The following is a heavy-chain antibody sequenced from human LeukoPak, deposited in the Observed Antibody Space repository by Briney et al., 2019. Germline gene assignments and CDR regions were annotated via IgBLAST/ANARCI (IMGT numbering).Heavy chain of an antibody. J-gene: IGHJ4*02. CDR1: GYSISNGYY. D-gene: IGHD3-16*02. CDR3: ARYDVWGSYRAFDY. CDR2: MYHSGST. Sequence: SETLSLTCTVSGYSISNGYYWGWIRQPPGKGLEWIGTMYHSGSTYYNPSLKSRVTISVDTSKNQFSLKLSSVTAADTAVYYCARYDVWGSYRAFDYWGQGTLVTVSS. V-gene: IGHV4-38-2*02.